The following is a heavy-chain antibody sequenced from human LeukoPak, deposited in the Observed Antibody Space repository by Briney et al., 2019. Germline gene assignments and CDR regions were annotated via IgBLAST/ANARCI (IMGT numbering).Heavy chain of an antibody. D-gene: IGHD2-21*01. CDR2: IIPIFGTA. CDR3: ASPYCDGDCYSRQDYYYYMDV. CDR1: GGTFSSYA. V-gene: IGHV1-69*01. Sequence: ASVKVSCKASGGTFSSYAISWVRQAPGQGLEWMGGIIPIFGTANYAQKFQGRVTITADESTSTAYMELSSLRSEDPAVYYCASPYCDGDCYSRQDYYYYMDVWGKGTTVTVSS. J-gene: IGHJ6*03.